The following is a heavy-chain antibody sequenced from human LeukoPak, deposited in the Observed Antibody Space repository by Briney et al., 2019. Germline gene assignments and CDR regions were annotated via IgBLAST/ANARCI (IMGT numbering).Heavy chain of an antibody. CDR2: ISSSGSTI. D-gene: IGHD3-22*01. CDR1: GFTFSDNY. J-gene: IGHJ4*02. Sequence: GGSLRLSCAASGFTFSDNYMSWIRQAPGKGLEWVSYISSSGSTIYYADSVKGRFTISRDNAKNSLYLQMNSLRAEDTAVYYCARAYYDSSGYYIPFDYWGQGTLVTVSS. V-gene: IGHV3-11*01. CDR3: ARAYYDSSGYYIPFDY.